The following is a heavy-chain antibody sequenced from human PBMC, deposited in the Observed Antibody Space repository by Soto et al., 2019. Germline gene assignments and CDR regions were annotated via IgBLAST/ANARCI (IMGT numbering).Heavy chain of an antibody. CDR2: IWYDGSNK. D-gene: IGHD2-15*01. CDR3: ARDRLYCSGGSCYSFLGMDV. V-gene: IGHV3-33*01. CDR1: GFTFSSYG. Sequence: QVQLVESGGGVVQPGRSLRLSCAASGFTFSSYGMHWVRQAPGKGLEWVVVIWYDGSNKYYGDSVKGRFTISRDNSKNTLYLQMNSLRAEDTAVYYCARDRLYCSGGSCYSFLGMDVWGQGTTVTVSS. J-gene: IGHJ6*02.